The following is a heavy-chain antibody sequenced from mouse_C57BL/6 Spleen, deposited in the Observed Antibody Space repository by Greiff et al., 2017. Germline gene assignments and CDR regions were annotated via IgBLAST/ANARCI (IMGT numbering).Heavy chain of an antibody. CDR1: GYTFTSYW. CDR3: ARGTMVTTLDY. CDR2: IDPSDSYT. D-gene: IGHD2-2*01. Sequence: VQLQQPGAELVMPGASVKLSCKASGYTFTSYWMHWVKQRPGQGLEWIGEIDPSDSYTNYNQKFKGKSTLTVDKSSSTAYMQLSSLTSEDSAVYYCARGTMVTTLDYWGQGTTLTVSS. J-gene: IGHJ2*01. V-gene: IGHV1-69*01.